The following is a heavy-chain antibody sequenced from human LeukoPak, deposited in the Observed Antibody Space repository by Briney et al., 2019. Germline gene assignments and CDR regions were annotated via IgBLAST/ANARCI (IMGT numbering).Heavy chain of an antibody. Sequence: PSETLSLTCTVSGGSISSYYWSWLRQPPGKGLEWIGYISYSGSTNYNPSLKSRVTISVDTSKNQFSLKLRSVTAADTAVYYCARGGDIVVVAAAIDYYYYYYMDVWGKGTTVTVSS. CDR1: GGSISSYY. CDR3: ARGGDIVVVAAAIDYYYYYYMDV. D-gene: IGHD2-2*01. J-gene: IGHJ6*03. CDR2: ISYSGST. V-gene: IGHV4-59*01.